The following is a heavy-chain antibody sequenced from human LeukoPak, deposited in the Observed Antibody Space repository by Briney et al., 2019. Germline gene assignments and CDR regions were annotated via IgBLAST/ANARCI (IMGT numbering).Heavy chain of an antibody. J-gene: IGHJ6*04. CDR2: INAGNGNT. CDR1: GYTVTSYA. CDR3: VVDIVAGDYYYGMDV. V-gene: IGHV1-3*01. Sequence: ASVKVSCKASGYTVTSYAMHWVRQAPGQRLEWMGWINAGNGNTKYSQKFQGRVTITRDTSASTAYMELSSLRSEDTAVYYCVVDIVAGDYYYGMDVWGKGTTVTVSS. D-gene: IGHD5-12*01.